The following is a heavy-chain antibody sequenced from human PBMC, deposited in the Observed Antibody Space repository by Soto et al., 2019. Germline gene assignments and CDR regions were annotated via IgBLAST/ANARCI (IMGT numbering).Heavy chain of an antibody. J-gene: IGHJ5*02. Sequence: SETLSLTCTVSGGSISSSSYYWGWIRQPPGKGLEWIGSIYYSGSTYYNPSLKSRVTISVDRSKNQFSLKLSSVTAADTAVYYCEAYYDILTGLSPSGGWFDPWGQGTLVTVSS. D-gene: IGHD3-9*01. CDR3: EAYYDILTGLSPSGGWFDP. CDR1: GGSISSSSYY. V-gene: IGHV4-39*01. CDR2: IYYSGST.